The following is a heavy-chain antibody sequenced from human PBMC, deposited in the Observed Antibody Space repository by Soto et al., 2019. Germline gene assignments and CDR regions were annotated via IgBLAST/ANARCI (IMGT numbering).Heavy chain of an antibody. CDR1: GGSISSSSYY. J-gene: IGHJ4*02. V-gene: IGHV4-39*01. CDR3: ARHSYYYDSSGYLWYFDY. Sequence: SETLSLTCTVSGGSISSSSYYWGWIRQPPGKGLEWIGSIYYSGSTYYNPSLKSRVTISVDTSKNQFSLKLSPVTAADTAVYYCARHSYYYDSSGYLWYFDYWGQGTLVTVSS. CDR2: IYYSGST. D-gene: IGHD3-22*01.